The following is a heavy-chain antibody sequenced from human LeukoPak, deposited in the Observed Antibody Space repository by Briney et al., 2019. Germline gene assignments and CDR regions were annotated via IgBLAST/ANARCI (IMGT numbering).Heavy chain of an antibody. CDR1: VGSLSSSSHY. D-gene: IGHD5-18*01. Sequence: PSETLSLTRTVSVGSLSSSSHYWGWIRQPPGEGLEWIGVSTYYNPSLKNRVTISRDTSKNQFSLKLSSVTAADTAIYYCARAGYSYGIISYFDSWGQGTLVTVSS. CDR3: ARAGYSYGIISYFDS. J-gene: IGHJ4*02. CDR2: VST. V-gene: IGHV4-39*01.